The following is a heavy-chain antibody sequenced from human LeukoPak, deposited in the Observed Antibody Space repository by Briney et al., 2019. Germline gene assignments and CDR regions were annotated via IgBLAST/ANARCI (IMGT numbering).Heavy chain of an antibody. CDR1: GFTFSSYS. CDR3: AKDIAQGYTFGSIEQDY. D-gene: IGHD5-18*01. J-gene: IGHJ4*02. Sequence: GGSLRLSCAASGFTFSSYSMNWVRQAPGKGLGWVSSISSSSSYIYYADSVKGRFTISRDNSKNTLSLQMNSLRAEDTAVYYCAKDIAQGYTFGSIEQDYWGQGTLVTVSS. V-gene: IGHV3-21*04. CDR2: ISSSSSYI.